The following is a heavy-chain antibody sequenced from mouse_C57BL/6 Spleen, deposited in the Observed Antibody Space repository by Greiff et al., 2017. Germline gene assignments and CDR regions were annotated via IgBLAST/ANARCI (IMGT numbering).Heavy chain of an antibody. CDR1: GYTFTSYW. CDR2: IDPSDSYT. CDR3: ARGGYYSNYEWYFDV. Sequence: QVQLQQPGAELVRPGTSVKLSCKASGYTFTSYWMHWVKQRPGQGLEWIGVIDPSDSYTNYNQKFKGKATLTVDKSSSTAYMQLSSLTSEDSAVYYCARGGYYSNYEWYFDVWGTGTTVTVSS. V-gene: IGHV1-59*01. D-gene: IGHD2-5*01. J-gene: IGHJ1*03.